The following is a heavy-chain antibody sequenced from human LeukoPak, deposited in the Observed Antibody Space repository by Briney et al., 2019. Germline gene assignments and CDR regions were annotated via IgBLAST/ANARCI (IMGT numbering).Heavy chain of an antibody. CDR2: IYPGDSDT. Sequence: GESLKISCKGSGYSFTNYWIGWVRQMPGKGLEWMGIIYPGDSDTRYSPSFQGQVTMSVDKSASVAYLQWSSLKASDTAIYYCARRLWRRDYAFDAFDIWGQGTMVTVSS. CDR1: GYSFTNYW. CDR3: ARRLWRRDYAFDAFDI. J-gene: IGHJ3*02. V-gene: IGHV5-51*01. D-gene: IGHD4/OR15-4a*01.